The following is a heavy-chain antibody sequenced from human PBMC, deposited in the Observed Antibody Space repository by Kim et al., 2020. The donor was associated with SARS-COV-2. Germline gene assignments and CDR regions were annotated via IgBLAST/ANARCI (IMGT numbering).Heavy chain of an antibody. CDR3: ARDNYYSPGSYYYFDY. CDR2: VYYSGST. CDR1: GGSISTYY. V-gene: IGHV4-59*01. J-gene: IGHJ4*01. D-gene: IGHD3-10*01. Sequence: SETLSLTCTVSGGSISTYYWSWLRQPPGKGLEWIGYVYYSGSTSYNPSLESRLTISVDTSKNQFSLNLTSVTAADTAVYYCARDNYYSPGSYYYFDYWGHGTLVTVSS.